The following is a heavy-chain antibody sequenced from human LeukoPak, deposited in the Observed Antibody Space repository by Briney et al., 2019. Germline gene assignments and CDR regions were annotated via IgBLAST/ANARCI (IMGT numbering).Heavy chain of an antibody. Sequence: SETLSLTCTVSGGSISSYYWSWTRQPAGKGLEWIGRIYTSGSTNYNPSLKSRVTMSVDTSKNQFSLKLSSVTAADTAVYYCARVDYYGSRSYFVWWFDPWGQGTLVTVSS. J-gene: IGHJ5*02. V-gene: IGHV4-4*07. CDR3: ARVDYYGSRSYFVWWFDP. CDR2: IYTSGST. D-gene: IGHD3-10*01. CDR1: GGSISSYY.